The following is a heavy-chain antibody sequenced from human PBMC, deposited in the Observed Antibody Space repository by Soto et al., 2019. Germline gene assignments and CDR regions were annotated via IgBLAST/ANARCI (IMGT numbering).Heavy chain of an antibody. V-gene: IGHV3-30-3*01. D-gene: IGHD6-19*01. CDR1: GFTFSSYA. J-gene: IGHJ3*02. Sequence: QVLLVESGGGVVQPGRSLRLSCAASGFTFSSYAMHWVRQAPGKGLEWVAVISYDGSNKYPADSVKGRFTISRDNSKNTLYLQMNSLRAEDTAVYYGARASSGWYTDAFDIWGQGTMVTVSS. CDR3: ARASSGWYTDAFDI. CDR2: ISYDGSNK.